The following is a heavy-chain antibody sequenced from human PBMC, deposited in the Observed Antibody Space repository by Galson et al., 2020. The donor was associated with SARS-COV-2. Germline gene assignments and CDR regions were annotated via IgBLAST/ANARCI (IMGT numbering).Heavy chain of an antibody. CDR2: ISSSSSYK. J-gene: IGHJ6*02. CDR1: GFIFSDYY. CDR3: AGDMHCPGGVCRFYGLDV. D-gene: IGHD2-8*02. Sequence: GESLKISCVASGFIFSDYYTSWVRQAPGKGLVWVSSISSSSSYKPYGDSVQARLTVSRDNAKRSLFLQLNSLRVEDTAVYYCAGDMHCPGGVCRFYGLDVWGQGTTVTVSS. V-gene: IGHV3-11*06.